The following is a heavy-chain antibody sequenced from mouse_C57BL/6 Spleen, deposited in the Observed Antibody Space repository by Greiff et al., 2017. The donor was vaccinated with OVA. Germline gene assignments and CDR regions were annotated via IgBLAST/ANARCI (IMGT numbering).Heavy chain of an antibody. CDR1: RYPFTDYN. D-gene: IGHD2-4*01. J-gene: IGHJ3*01. CDR2: INPNNGGT. CDR3: ARRNYDGAWFAY. Sequence: VQLQQSGPEPVKPAASATIPCKASRYPFTDYNMDWVKQSHGKSLEWIGDINPNNGGTIYNQKFKGKATLTVDKSSSTAYMELRSLTSEDTAVYYCARRNYDGAWFAYWGQGTLVTVSA. V-gene: IGHV1-18*01.